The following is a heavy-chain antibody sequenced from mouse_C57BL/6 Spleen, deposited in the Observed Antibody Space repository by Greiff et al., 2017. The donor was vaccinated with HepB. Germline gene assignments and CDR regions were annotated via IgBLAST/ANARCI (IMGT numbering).Heavy chain of an antibody. D-gene: IGHD4-1*01. J-gene: IGHJ1*03. Sequence: VKLQQPGAELVKPGASVKMSCKASGYTFTSYWITWVKQRPGQGLEWIGDIYPGSGSTNYNEKFKSKATLTVDTSSSTAYMQLSSLTSEDSAVYYCARSGLGRWYFDVWGTGTTVTVSS. CDR1: GYTFTSYW. CDR3: ARSGLGRWYFDV. CDR2: IYPGSGST. V-gene: IGHV1-55*01.